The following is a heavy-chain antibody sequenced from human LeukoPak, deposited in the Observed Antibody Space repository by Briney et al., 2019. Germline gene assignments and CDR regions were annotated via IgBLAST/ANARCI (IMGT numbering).Heavy chain of an antibody. CDR2: INPSGGST. CDR3: ARDSRGIAAASIDY. Sequence: ASVTVSFKASGYTFTIYYMHWVRQAPGQGLEWMGIINPSGGSTSYAQKFQGRVTMTRDTSTSTVYMELSSLRSEDTAVYYCARDSRGIAAASIDYWGQGTLVTVSS. V-gene: IGHV1-46*01. D-gene: IGHD6-13*01. CDR1: GYTFTIYY. J-gene: IGHJ4*02.